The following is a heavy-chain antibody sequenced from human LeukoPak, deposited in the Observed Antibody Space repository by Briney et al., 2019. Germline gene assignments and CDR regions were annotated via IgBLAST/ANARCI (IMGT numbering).Heavy chain of an antibody. D-gene: IGHD6-19*01. V-gene: IGHV5-51*01. Sequence: GESLKISCQGSGYSFATYWIGWVRQVPGKGLEWMGIIYPGDSDTRYSPSFQGQVTISAVKSISTAYLQWSSLKASDTAMYYCARRDSSGWYYFDYWGQGTLVTVSS. CDR2: IYPGDSDT. CDR3: ARRDSSGWYYFDY. J-gene: IGHJ4*02. CDR1: GYSFATYW.